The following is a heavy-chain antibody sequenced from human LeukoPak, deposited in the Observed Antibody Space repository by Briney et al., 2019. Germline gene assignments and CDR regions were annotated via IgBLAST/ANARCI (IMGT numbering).Heavy chain of an antibody. V-gene: IGHV4-39*07. D-gene: IGHD2-2*03. CDR1: GGSISSGSYY. J-gene: IGHJ4*02. CDR3: ARAGTSGYCSSTSCYFGLFDY. CDR2: INHSGST. Sequence: SQTLSLTCTVSGGSISSGSYYWSWIRQPPGKGLEWIGEINHSGSTNYNPSLKSRVTISVDTSKNQFSLKLSSVAAADTAVYYCARAGTSGYCSSTSCYFGLFDYWGQGTLVTVSS.